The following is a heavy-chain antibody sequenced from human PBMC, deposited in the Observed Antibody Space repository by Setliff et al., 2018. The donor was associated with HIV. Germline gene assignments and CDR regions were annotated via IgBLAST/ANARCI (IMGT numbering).Heavy chain of an antibody. CDR2: IIPIFGTA. CDR3: ARNPQPTGTPDYYYYYYMDV. V-gene: IGHV1-69*06. Sequence: SVKVSCKASGGTFSSYAISWVRQAPGQGLEWMGRIIPIFGTANYAQKFQGRVTITADKSTSTACMELSSLRSEDTAVYYCARNPQPTGTPDYYYYYYMDVWGKGTTVTVSS. D-gene: IGHD1-1*01. CDR1: GGTFSSYA. J-gene: IGHJ6*03.